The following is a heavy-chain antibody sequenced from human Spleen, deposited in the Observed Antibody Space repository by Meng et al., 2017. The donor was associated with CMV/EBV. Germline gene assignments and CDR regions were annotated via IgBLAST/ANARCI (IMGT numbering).Heavy chain of an antibody. V-gene: IGHV3-15*01. D-gene: IGHD1-26*01. CDR2: IRSKGVGGTI. CDR3: TKGGPLGSYFDY. J-gene: IGHJ4*02. Sequence: ASGFTFRNAWMTWVRQAPGKGLEWVGRIRSKGVGGTIDYAAPVEGRFTISRDDSKNTLYLQMNSLKTEDTAVYYCTKGGPLGSYFDYWGQGALVTVSS. CDR1: GFTFRNAW.